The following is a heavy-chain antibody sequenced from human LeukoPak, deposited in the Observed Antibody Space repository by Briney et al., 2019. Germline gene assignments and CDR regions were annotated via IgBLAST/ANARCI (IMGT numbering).Heavy chain of an antibody. CDR3: ARYTAGFYNYVDY. J-gene: IGHJ4*02. Sequence: SEPLSLTCTVSGGSLSSYFWSWIRQPAGKGLEWIGRIYNSGSTKYNPSLKSRLHMSVDISKNHFPLKLSSVTPGHTAVFYCARYTAGFYNYVDYWGQGTMVTVSS. V-gene: IGHV4-4*07. CDR1: GGSLSSYF. D-gene: IGHD2-2*02. CDR2: IYNSGST.